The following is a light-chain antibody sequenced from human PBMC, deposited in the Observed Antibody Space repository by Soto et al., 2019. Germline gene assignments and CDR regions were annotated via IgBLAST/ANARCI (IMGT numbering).Light chain of an antibody. Sequence: EIVLTQSPGTLSLSPGERATLSCRASQSVSSSYLAWYQQKPGQAPRLLIYGASTRATGIPDRFSGSGSGTDFTLTISRVEPEDFAVYYCQQYGSSSTFGPGTKVEIK. J-gene: IGKJ1*01. CDR2: GAS. V-gene: IGKV3-20*01. CDR3: QQYGSSST. CDR1: QSVSSSY.